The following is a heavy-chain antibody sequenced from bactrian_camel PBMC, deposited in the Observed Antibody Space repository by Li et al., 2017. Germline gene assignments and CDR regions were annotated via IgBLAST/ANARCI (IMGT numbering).Heavy chain of an antibody. CDR2: IDYRRRE. CDR1: GNTSSTTRS. V-gene: IGHV3S53*01. CDR3: ANGSPDGPYGLGLVAPHY. D-gene: IGHD5*01. J-gene: IGHJ4*01. Sequence: HVQLVESGGGSVQAGGSLRLSCEASGNTSSTTRSMAWFRKMSGKQREAVAVIDYRRREFYKESVKGRFTISRDNAKNTLYLQLNSQKTEDTAMYYCANGSPDGPYGLGLVAPHYWGQGTQVTVS.